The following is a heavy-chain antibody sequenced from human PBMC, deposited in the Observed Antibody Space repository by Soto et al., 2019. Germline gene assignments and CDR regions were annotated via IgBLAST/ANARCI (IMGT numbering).Heavy chain of an antibody. CDR3: ATTAAPHYGMDV. CDR2: IYYSGST. V-gene: IGHV4-31*03. J-gene: IGHJ6*02. CDR1: GGSISSGGYY. Sequence: SETLSLTCTVSGGSISSGGYYWSWIRQHPGKGLEWIGYIYYSGSTNYNPSLKSRVTISVDTSKNQFSLKLSSVTAADTAVYYCATTAAPHYGMDVWGQGTTVTVSS. D-gene: IGHD6-13*01.